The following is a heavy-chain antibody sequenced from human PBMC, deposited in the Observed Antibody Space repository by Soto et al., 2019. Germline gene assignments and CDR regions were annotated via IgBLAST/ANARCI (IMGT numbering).Heavy chain of an antibody. CDR2: ISASGYSA. D-gene: IGHD3-16*01. V-gene: IGHV3-23*01. Sequence: GGSMRLSSAASGLPFSNYAMAWVRQAPGKGLEWVSIISASGYSAYYGGAVKGRFTTSRDNSRSTLYLQMNGLRAEDTAVYYCAKGDLLWDPFDLWGQGTLVTVSS. CDR1: GLPFSNYA. J-gene: IGHJ4*02. CDR3: AKGDLLWDPFDL.